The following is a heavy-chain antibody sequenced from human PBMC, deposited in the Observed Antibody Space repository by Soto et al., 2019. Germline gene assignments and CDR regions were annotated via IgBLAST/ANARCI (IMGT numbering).Heavy chain of an antibody. CDR2: VNPSGGHT. CDR3: ARGGHVVVVTAALDY. J-gene: IGHJ4*02. CDR1: GDTFTDYY. Sequence: QVQLVQSGAEVKKPGASVKVSCKASGDTFTDYYIHWVRQAPGQGLEWMGTVNPSGGHTTYGQHFLGRMTMTRDTSTSTRYMELTSLTSEDTAIYYCARGGHVVVVTAALDYWGQGTLVTVSS. D-gene: IGHD2-21*02. V-gene: IGHV1-46*01.